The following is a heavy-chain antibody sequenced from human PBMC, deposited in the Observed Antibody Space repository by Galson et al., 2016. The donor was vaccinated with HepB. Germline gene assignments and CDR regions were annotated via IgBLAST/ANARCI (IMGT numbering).Heavy chain of an antibody. CDR1: GGSFSGYY. D-gene: IGHD3-9*01. CDR2: INHSGST. V-gene: IGHV4-34*01. CDR3: ARGRGYYEILTGYYPGNKYSFDY. Sequence: SETLSLTCTVSGGSFSGYYWSWIRQSPGKGLEWIGEINHSGSTNYNPSLKSRVTTSIDTSKNQFSLKLSSVTAADTAVYYCARGRGYYEILTGYYPGNKYSFDYWGQGTLVTVSS. J-gene: IGHJ4*02.